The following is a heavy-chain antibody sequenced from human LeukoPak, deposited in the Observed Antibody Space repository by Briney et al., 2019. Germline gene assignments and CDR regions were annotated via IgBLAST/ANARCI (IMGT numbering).Heavy chain of an antibody. J-gene: IGHJ6*03. Sequence: SETLSLTCTVSGGSISSYYWSWIRQPAGKGLEWIGRIYTSGSTNYNPSLKSRVTMSVDTSKNQFSLNLSSVTAADTAVYYCARTTEAHSWRTRYYDYYMDVWGKGTTVTVSS. CDR2: IYTSGST. D-gene: IGHD6-13*01. CDR3: ARTTEAHSWRTRYYDYYMDV. V-gene: IGHV4-4*07. CDR1: GGSISSYY.